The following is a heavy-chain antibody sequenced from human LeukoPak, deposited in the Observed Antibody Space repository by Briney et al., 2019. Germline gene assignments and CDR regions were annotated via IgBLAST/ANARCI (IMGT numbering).Heavy chain of an antibody. J-gene: IGHJ3*01. CDR3: ARVMSGYYVVLDV. D-gene: IGHD3-3*01. CDR1: GFTFNNYW. CDR2: IRTDGLET. Sequence: PGESLRLSCEASGFTFNNYWMHWVRQAPGKGLVWVSRIRTDGLETSYADSVKGRFTVSRDNAKNTLYLQMNSLRAEDTAVYYCARVMSGYYVVLDVWGQGTMVTVSS. V-gene: IGHV3-74*01.